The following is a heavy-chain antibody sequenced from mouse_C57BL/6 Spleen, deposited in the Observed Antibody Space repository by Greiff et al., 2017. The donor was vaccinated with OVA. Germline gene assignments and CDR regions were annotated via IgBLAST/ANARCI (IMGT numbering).Heavy chain of an antibody. CDR3: TRGDYGSSYWFAY. CDR1: GYTFTDYE. D-gene: IGHD1-1*01. J-gene: IGHJ3*01. CDR2: IDPETGGT. V-gene: IGHV1-15*01. Sequence: VKLMESGAELVRPGASVTLSCKASGYTFTDYEMHWVKQTPVHGLEWIGAIDPETGGTAYNQKFKGKAILTADKSSSTAYMELRSLTSEDSAVYYCTRGDYGSSYWFAYWGQGTLVTVSA.